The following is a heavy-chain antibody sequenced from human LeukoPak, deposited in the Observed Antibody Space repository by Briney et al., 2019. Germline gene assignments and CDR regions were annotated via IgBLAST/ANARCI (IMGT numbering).Heavy chain of an antibody. CDR3: ARHSSSWYYFAY. D-gene: IGHD6-13*01. CDR2: IYYSGST. Sequence: PSETLSLTCTVSVGSISIYDGIWIRQPPGKGLEWIGYIYYSGSTNYSPSLNRRVTISIDQSKKQVVRELSPSTAPDTPVYYCARHSSSWYYFAYWRQGTLVSVSS. V-gene: IGHV4-59*01. CDR1: VGSISIYD. J-gene: IGHJ4*02.